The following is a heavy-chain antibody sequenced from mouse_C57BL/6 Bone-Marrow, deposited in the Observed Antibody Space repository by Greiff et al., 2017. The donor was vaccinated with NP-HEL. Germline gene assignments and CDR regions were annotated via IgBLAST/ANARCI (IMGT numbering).Heavy chain of an antibody. D-gene: IGHD2-3*01. CDR1: GYTFTSYW. V-gene: IGHV1-64*01. Sequence: QVQLQQSGAELVKPGASVKLSCKASGYTFTSYWMHWVKQRPGQGLEWIGMIHPNSGSTNYNEKFKSKATLTVDKSSSTAYMQLSSLTSEDSAVYYCARWLLFFWYFDVWGTGTTVTVSS. CDR2: IHPNSGST. CDR3: ARWLLFFWYFDV. J-gene: IGHJ1*03.